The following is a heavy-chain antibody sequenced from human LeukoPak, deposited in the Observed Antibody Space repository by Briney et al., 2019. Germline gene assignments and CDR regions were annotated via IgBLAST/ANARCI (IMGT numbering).Heavy chain of an antibody. CDR1: GFTFSSYA. Sequence: GGSLRLSCAASGFTFSSYAMSWVRQAPGKGLEWVSAISDSGSTIYYADSVKGRFTISRDNVKNSLYLQMNGLRAEDTAVYYCAREMEGDYGSGTFFDLWGQGNMVTVSS. CDR3: AREMEGDYGSGTFFDL. D-gene: IGHD3-10*01. J-gene: IGHJ4*02. V-gene: IGHV3-23*01. CDR2: ISDSGSTI.